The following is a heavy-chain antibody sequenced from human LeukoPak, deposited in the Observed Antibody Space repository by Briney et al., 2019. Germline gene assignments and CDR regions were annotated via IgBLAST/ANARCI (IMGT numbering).Heavy chain of an antibody. V-gene: IGHV4-34*01. CDR2: INHSGST. CDR3: ARYSRGFDY. D-gene: IGHD4-11*01. J-gene: IGHJ4*02. CDR1: GGSFSGYY. Sequence: SETLSLTCAVYGGSFSGYYWSWIRQPPGKGLEWIGEINHSGSTNYNPSLKSRVTISGDTSKSQFSLKLTSVTAADTAVYYCARYSRGFDYWGQGTLVTVSS.